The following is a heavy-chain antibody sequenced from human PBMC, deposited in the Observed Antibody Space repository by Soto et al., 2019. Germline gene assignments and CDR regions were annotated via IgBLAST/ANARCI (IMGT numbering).Heavy chain of an antibody. CDR3: ARDRALGTGSSFMDV. CDR1: GYIFTDYY. D-gene: IGHD1-1*01. Sequence: ASVKVSCKASGYIFTDYYMHWVRQAPGQGLEWMGWISAYNGNTNYAQKLQGRVTMTTDTSTSTAYMELRSLRSDDTAVYYCARDRALGTGSSFMDVWGQGTTVTVSS. J-gene: IGHJ6*02. V-gene: IGHV1-18*04. CDR2: ISAYNGNT.